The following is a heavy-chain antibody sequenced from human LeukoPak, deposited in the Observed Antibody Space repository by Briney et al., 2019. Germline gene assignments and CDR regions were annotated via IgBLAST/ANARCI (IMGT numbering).Heavy chain of an antibody. CDR2: ISSSGSTI. Sequence: GGSLRLSCAASGFTFSDYYMSWIRQAPGKGLEWVSYISSSGSTIYYADSVKGRFTISRDNAKNSLYLQMNSLRAEDTAVYYCARDAASYSSSWYHCYYMDVWGKGTTVTVSS. V-gene: IGHV3-11*01. D-gene: IGHD6-13*01. CDR1: GFTFSDYY. J-gene: IGHJ6*03. CDR3: ARDAASYSSSWYHCYYMDV.